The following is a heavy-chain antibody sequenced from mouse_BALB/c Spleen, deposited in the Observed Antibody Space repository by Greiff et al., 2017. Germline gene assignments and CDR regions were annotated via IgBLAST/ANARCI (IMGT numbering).Heavy chain of an antibody. CDR2: ISNLAYSI. CDR1: GFTFSDYG. V-gene: IGHV5-15*02. D-gene: IGHD2-1*01. CDR3: ARDGNYYFDY. J-gene: IGHJ2*01. Sequence: DVKLVESGGGLVQPGGSRKLSCAASGFTFSDYGMAWVRQAPGKGPEWVAFISNLAYSIYYADTVTGRFTISRENAKNTLYLEMSSLRSEDTAMYYCARDGNYYFDYWGQGTTLTVSS.